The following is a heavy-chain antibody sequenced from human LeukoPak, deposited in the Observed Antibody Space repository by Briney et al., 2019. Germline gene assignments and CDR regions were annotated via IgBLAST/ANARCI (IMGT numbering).Heavy chain of an antibody. D-gene: IGHD6-19*01. CDR2: INSDGINT. CDR1: GFTFSNYW. V-gene: IGHV3-74*01. Sequence: GGSLRLSCAASGFTFSNYWMHWVRQAPGKGPVWVSRINSDGINTSYADSVKGRFTISRDNAKNTLNLQMNSLRAEDTAVYYCARGASVVAGNDNAFDIWGQGTMVTVSS. J-gene: IGHJ3*02. CDR3: ARGASVVAGNDNAFDI.